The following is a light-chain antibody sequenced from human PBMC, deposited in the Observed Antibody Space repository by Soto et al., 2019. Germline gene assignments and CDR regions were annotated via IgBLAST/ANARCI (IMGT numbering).Light chain of an antibody. V-gene: IGKV3-20*01. Sequence: EIVLTQSPGTLSLSPGERATLSCRASQSVSSSYLAWYQQKPGQAPRLLIYGASSRATGIPDRFSGSGSGKDFNLTISRLEPEDFAVYYCQKYGRSRGTFGQGTKLEIK. CDR1: QSVSSSY. CDR3: QKYGRSRGT. J-gene: IGKJ2*02. CDR2: GAS.